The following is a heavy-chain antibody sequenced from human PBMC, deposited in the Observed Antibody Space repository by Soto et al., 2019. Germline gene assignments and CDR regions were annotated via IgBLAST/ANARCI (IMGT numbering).Heavy chain of an antibody. Sequence: QVQLVQSGAEVKKPGASVKVSCKASGYTFTTYGMSWVRQAPGQGLDWMGWISTYNGNTKCAERLQGRVTMTTDTTTSTAYMELRSLRSDDTAVYYCARGPTDYYDTSGDYFLDYWGQGTLVTVSS. CDR2: ISTYNGNT. D-gene: IGHD3-22*01. CDR1: GYTFTTYG. V-gene: IGHV1-18*01. CDR3: ARGPTDYYDTSGDYFLDY. J-gene: IGHJ4*02.